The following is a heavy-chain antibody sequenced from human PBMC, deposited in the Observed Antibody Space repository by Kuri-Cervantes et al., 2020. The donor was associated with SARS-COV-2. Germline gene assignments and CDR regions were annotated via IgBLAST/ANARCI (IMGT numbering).Heavy chain of an antibody. J-gene: IGHJ6*02. CDR3: AKDPGTMARGYYYYGMDV. V-gene: IGHV3-30*18. D-gene: IGHD3-10*01. CDR1: GFTFSNYG. Sequence: GGSLRLSCAASGFTFSNYGMHWVRQAPGKGLEWVAVISYNGSNEYYADSVKGRFTISRDNSKNTLYLQVNSLRAEDTSVYYCAKDPGTMARGYYYYGMDVWGQGTTVTVSS. CDR2: ISYNGSNE.